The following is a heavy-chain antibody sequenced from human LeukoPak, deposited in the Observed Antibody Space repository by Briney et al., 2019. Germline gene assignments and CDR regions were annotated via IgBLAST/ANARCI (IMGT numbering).Heavy chain of an antibody. CDR1: GYSFTNYW. D-gene: IGHD3-10*01. J-gene: IGHJ4*02. CDR2: IYPADSDT. Sequence: GESLKISCKGSGYSFTNYWIGWVRQMPGKGLESMGLIYPADSDTTYSPSFQGQVTISADKSTSTVSLQWSSLRASDTAMYYCARQSRDGSKTRGYYFDHWGQGALVTVSS. V-gene: IGHV5-51*01. CDR3: ARQSRDGSKTRGYYFDH.